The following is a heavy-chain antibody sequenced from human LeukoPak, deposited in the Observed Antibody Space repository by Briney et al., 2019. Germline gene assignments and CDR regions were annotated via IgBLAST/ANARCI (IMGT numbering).Heavy chain of an antibody. CDR3: ARNGAYCGGDCYSSLALGN. CDR1: GGSFSGYY. Sequence: SETLSLTCAVYGGSFSGYYWSWIRQPPGKGLEWIGEINHRGSTNYNPSLMSRVTISVDTSKNQFSLKLSSVTAADTAVYYCARNGAYCGGDCYSSLALGNWGQGTLVSVSS. D-gene: IGHD2-21*02. CDR2: INHRGST. V-gene: IGHV4-34*01. J-gene: IGHJ4*02.